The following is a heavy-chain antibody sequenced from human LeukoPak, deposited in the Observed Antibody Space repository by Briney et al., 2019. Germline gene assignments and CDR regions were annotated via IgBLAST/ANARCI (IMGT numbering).Heavy chain of an antibody. D-gene: IGHD6-13*01. Sequence: GGSLRLSCAASGFTFSDYYMSWIRQAPGKGLEWVSYISSSGTTIYYADSVKGRFTISRDNAKNSLYLQMNSLRAEDTAVYYCARGRFDSWYSFADYWGQGTLVTVSS. V-gene: IGHV3-11*01. CDR3: ARGRFDSWYSFADY. CDR2: ISSSGTTI. CDR1: GFTFSDYY. J-gene: IGHJ4*02.